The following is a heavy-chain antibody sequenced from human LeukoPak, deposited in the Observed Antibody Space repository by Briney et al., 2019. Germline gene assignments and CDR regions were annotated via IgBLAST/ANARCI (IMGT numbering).Heavy chain of an antibody. CDR1: GFIFSDYG. CDR2: ISDGGGRI. J-gene: IGHJ4*02. Sequence: GGSLRLSCVASGFIFSDYGMNWVRQAPGNGLEWVSSISDGGGRIYSVDSVKGRFTISRDNSKNTLYLQMNSLRVDDTAIYYCAKGSRFPDFWGQGTLVIVSS. V-gene: IGHV3-23*01. D-gene: IGHD3-3*01. CDR3: AKGSRFPDF.